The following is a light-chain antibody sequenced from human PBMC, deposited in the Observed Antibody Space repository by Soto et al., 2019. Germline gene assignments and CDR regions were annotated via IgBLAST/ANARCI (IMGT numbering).Light chain of an antibody. V-gene: IGLV2-14*01. CDR3: GSYTTSTAVI. CDR2: EVS. Sequence: QSVLTQPASVSGSPGQSITISCTGTSGDIGGYNYVSWYQQHPGKAPKLMIYEVSNRPSGVSDRFSGSKSGNTASLTISGLQSEDEADYYCGSYTTSTAVIFGGGTKLTVL. CDR1: SGDIGGYNY. J-gene: IGLJ2*01.